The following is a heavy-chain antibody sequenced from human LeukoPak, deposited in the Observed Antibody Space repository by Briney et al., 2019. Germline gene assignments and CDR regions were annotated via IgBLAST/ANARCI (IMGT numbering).Heavy chain of an antibody. CDR2: IYHSGTT. Sequence: PSETLSLTCAVSGYSISSGYYWGWFRQPPGKGPEWIGCIYHSGTTYYNPSLKSRVTISVDTSKNPFSPMISSVTAADPAVYHCAGQGGSNSPYYYYYMDVWGKGTTVTVSS. J-gene: IGHJ6*03. CDR1: GYSISSGYY. V-gene: IGHV4-38-2*01. D-gene: IGHD2-2*01. CDR3: AGQGGSNSPYYYYYMDV.